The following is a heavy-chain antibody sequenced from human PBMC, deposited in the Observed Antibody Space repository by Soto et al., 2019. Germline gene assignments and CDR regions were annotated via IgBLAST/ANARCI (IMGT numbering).Heavy chain of an antibody. J-gene: IGHJ4*02. CDR3: ARAQTIFGIITVFDY. CDR2: IYYSGSS. CDR1: GGSISSSSYY. V-gene: IGHV4-39*07. D-gene: IGHD3-3*01. Sequence: PSETLSLTCTVSGGSISSSSYYWDWIRQPPGKGLEWIGSIYYSGSSYYNPSLKSRVTISVDTSKNQFSLKLSSVTAADTAVYYCARAQTIFGIITVFDYWGQGTLVTVSS.